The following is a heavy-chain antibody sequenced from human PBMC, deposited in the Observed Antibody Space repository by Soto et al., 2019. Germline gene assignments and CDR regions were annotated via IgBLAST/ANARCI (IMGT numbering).Heavy chain of an antibody. CDR2: TDPSDSYT. V-gene: IGHV5-10-1*01. D-gene: IGHD2-2*01. Sequence: PGESLKISCNGSGYTFGSFWINWVRQVPGKGLEWMGKTDPSDSYTNYNPSFQGHVTLSADKSSSTAYLQWSSLKASDTAIYYCERTRTYASSSGAFDIWGQGTMVTVSS. CDR1: GYTFGSFW. J-gene: IGHJ3*02. CDR3: ERTRTYASSSGAFDI.